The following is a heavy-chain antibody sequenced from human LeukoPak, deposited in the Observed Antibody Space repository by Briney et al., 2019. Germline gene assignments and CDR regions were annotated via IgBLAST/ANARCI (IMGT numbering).Heavy chain of an antibody. CDR1: GFTFSSYA. D-gene: IGHD3-22*01. CDR2: ISGSGGST. V-gene: IGHV3-23*01. CDR3: ARHYDYDSSGYNPY. Sequence: GGSLRLSCAASGFTFSSYAMSWVRQAPGKGLEWVSAISGSGGSTYYADSVKGRFTISRDNSKNTLYLQMNSLRAEDTAVYYCARHYDYDSSGYNPYWGQGTLVTVSS. J-gene: IGHJ4*02.